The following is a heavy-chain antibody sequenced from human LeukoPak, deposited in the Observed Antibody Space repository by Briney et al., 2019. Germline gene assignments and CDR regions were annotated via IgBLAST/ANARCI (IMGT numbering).Heavy chain of an antibody. D-gene: IGHD3-3*01. Sequence: SETLSLTSTVSGGSISSYYWSWIRQPPGKGLEWIGRIYTSGSTNYNPSLKSRVTMSVDTSKNQFSLKLSSVTTADTAVYYCARGDFWSGYLTGAFDIWGQGTMVTVSS. V-gene: IGHV4-4*07. CDR3: ARGDFWSGYLTGAFDI. CDR1: GGSISSYY. J-gene: IGHJ3*02. CDR2: IYTSGST.